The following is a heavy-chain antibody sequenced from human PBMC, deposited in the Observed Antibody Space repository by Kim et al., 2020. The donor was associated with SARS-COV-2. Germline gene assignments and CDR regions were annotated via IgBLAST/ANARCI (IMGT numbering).Heavy chain of an antibody. J-gene: IGHJ3*02. CDR1: GFTFDDYA. Sequence: GGSLRLSCAASGFTFDDYAMHWVRQAPGKGLEWVSGISWNSGSIGYADSVKGRFTISRDNAKNSLYLQMNSLRAEDTALYYCAKGSYDILTGYYGAFDIWGQGTMVTVSS. CDR2: ISWNSGSI. V-gene: IGHV3-9*01. D-gene: IGHD3-9*01. CDR3: AKGSYDILTGYYGAFDI.